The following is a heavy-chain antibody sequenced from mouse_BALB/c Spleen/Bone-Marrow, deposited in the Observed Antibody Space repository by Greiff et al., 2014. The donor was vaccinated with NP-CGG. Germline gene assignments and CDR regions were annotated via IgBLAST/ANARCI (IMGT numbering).Heavy chain of an antibody. CDR2: INPSNGGT. CDR1: GYTFASYY. CDR3: TRSRRDYAMDY. D-gene: IGHD1-1*01. Sequence: VQLQQSGAELVKPGASVKLSCKASGYTFASYYMYWVKQRPGQGLEWIGVINPSNGGTNFNEKFKSKATLTVDKSSRTAYMQLSSLTSEDSAVYYCTRSRRDYAMDYWGQGTSVTVSS. V-gene: IGHV1S81*02. J-gene: IGHJ4*01.